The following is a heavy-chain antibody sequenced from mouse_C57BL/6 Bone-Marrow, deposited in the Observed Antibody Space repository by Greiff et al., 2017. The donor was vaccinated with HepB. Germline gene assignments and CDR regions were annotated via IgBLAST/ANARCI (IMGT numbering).Heavy chain of an antibody. J-gene: IGHJ2*01. V-gene: IGHV5-15*01. CDR2: ISNLAYSI. D-gene: IGHD4-1*01. Sequence: EVKLVESGGGLVQPGGSLKLSCAASGFTFSDYGMAWVRQAPRKGPEWVAFISNLAYSIYYADTVTGRFTISRENAKNNLYLEMSRLRSEDTAMYYCSRHGLTGSIFDYWGQGTTLTVSS. CDR3: SRHGLTGSIFDY. CDR1: GFTFSDYG.